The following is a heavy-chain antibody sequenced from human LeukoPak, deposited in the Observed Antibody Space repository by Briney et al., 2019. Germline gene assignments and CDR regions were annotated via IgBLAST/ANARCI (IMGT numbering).Heavy chain of an antibody. J-gene: IGHJ4*02. CDR1: GFTVSSAY. Sequence: QPGGSLRLSCAASGFTVSSAYVSWVRQAPGKGLEWVSSIYGGDNREYSDSVKGRFTISRDDSKNTVSLQMSSLRVEDTAVYYCARGPTVSSTWDYWGQGTLVTVS. CDR3: ARGPTVSSTWDY. CDR2: IYGGDNR. V-gene: IGHV3-53*01. D-gene: IGHD2-2*01.